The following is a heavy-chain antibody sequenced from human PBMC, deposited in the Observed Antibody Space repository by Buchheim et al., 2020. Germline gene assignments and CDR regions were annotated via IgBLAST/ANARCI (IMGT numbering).Heavy chain of an antibody. V-gene: IGHV3-30-3*01. J-gene: IGHJ6*02. CDR2: ISYDGSNK. CDR1: GFTFSSYA. CDR3: ARGGVVDTAMVYYYYGMDV. D-gene: IGHD5-18*01. Sequence: QVQLVESGGGVVQPGRSLRLSCAASGFTFSSYAMHWVRQAPGKGLEWVAVISYDGSNKYYADSVKGRFTISRDNSKNTLYLQMNSLRAEDTAVYYCARGGVVDTAMVYYYYGMDVWGQGTT.